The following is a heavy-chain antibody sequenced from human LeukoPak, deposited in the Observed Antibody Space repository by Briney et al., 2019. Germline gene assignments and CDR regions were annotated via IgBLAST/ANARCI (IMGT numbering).Heavy chain of an antibody. V-gene: IGHV1-18*01. CDR1: GYTFTSYG. CDR2: ISAYNGNT. J-gene: IGHJ6*02. D-gene: IGHD3-10*01. CDR3: ARDALLDGSGSYYASIRYHYYGMDV. Sequence: ASVKVSCKASGYTFTSYGISWVRQAPGQGLEWMGWISAYNGNTNYAQKVQGRVTMTTDTSTSTAYMELRSLRSDDTAVYYCARDALLDGSGSYYASIRYHYYGMDVWGQGTTVTVSS.